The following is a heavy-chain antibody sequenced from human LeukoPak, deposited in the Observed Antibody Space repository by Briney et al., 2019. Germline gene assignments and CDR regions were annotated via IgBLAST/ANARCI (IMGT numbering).Heavy chain of an antibody. J-gene: IGHJ4*02. CDR3: AKATMFDY. CDR1: GFTFSSYS. CDR2: ISSSGSYI. Sequence: MSGGSLRLSCAASGFTFSSYSMNWVRQAPGKGLEWVSSISSSGSYIYYADSVKGRFTISRDNGKNSLYLQMNSLRAEDTAVYYCAKATMFDYWGQGTLVTVSS. V-gene: IGHV3-21*01. D-gene: IGHD5-12*01.